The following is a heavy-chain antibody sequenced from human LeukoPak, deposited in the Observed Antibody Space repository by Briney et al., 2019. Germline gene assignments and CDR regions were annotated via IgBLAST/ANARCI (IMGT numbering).Heavy chain of an antibody. CDR3: ARDAYDDASES. CDR2: LRPDGRDK. V-gene: IGHV3-7*01. D-gene: IGHD3-3*01. Sequence: GGSLRLSCAASGFTFSSYWMSWVRQAPGKGLEWVANLRPDGRDKYYADSVKGRFTISRDNAKNSLYLQMNGLRADDTAIYYCARDAYDDASESWGQGTLVTVSS. J-gene: IGHJ5*02. CDR1: GFTFSSYW.